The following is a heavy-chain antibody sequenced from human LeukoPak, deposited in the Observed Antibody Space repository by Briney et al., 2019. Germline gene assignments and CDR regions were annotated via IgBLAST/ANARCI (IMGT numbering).Heavy chain of an antibody. J-gene: IGHJ6*03. D-gene: IGHD2-2*01. CDR3: AGVVGDCNGTNCFRPDYYYMDV. CDR1: GGSSSSSGDS. V-gene: IGHV4-39*07. Sequence: SETLSLTCTVFGGSSSSSGDSCGWIRQPPGKGLEWIGTMYYGGSTYYNPSLKSRVTILGDTSKNQFSLKLTSVTAADTAVYYCAGVVGDCNGTNCFRPDYYYMDVWGKGTTVTVSS. CDR2: MYYGGST.